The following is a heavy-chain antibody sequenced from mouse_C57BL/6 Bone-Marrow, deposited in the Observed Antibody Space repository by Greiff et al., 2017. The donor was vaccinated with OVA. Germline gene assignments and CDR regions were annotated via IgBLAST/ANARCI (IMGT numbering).Heavy chain of an antibody. V-gene: IGHV1-15*01. CDR1: GYTFTDYE. CDR2: IDPETGGT. J-gene: IGHJ2*01. CDR3: TREDLYFDY. Sequence: QVQLKQSGAELVRPGASVTLSCKASGYTFTDYEMHWVKQTPVHGLEWIGAIDPETGGTAYNQKFKGKAILTADKSSSTAYMELRSLTSEDSAVYYCTREDLYFDYWGQGTTLTVSS.